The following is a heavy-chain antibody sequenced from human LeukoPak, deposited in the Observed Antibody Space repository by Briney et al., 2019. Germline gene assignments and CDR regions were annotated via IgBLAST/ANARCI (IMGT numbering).Heavy chain of an antibody. CDR1: AFTFSSYS. D-gene: IGHD5-24*01. Sequence: GGSLRLSCAASAFTFSSYSMNWVRQAPGKGLEWVSSISSSGSYIYYADSVKGRFTISRDNARKSLYLQMNSLRAEDTAVYYCAKSGYNRFDYWVQGILVTVSS. J-gene: IGHJ4*02. CDR3: AKSGYNRFDY. CDR2: ISSSGSYI. V-gene: IGHV3-21*04.